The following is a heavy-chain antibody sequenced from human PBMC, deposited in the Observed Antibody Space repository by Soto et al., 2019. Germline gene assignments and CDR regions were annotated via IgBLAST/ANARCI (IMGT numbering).Heavy chain of an antibody. CDR1: GFTFSSYW. D-gene: IGHD1-1*01. V-gene: IGHV3-74*01. J-gene: IGHJ6*02. CDR3: ARVPRPPGMDV. CDR2: INSDGSST. Sequence: GESLKISCAASGFTFSSYWMHWVRQAPGKGLVWVSRINSDGSSTSYADSVKGRFTISRDNAKNTLYLQMNSLRAEDTAVYYCARVPRPPGMDVWGQGTTVTVSS.